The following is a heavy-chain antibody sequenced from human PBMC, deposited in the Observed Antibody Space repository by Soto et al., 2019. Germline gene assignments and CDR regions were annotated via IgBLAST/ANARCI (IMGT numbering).Heavy chain of an antibody. CDR3: ASQSYSSSFKNYYYYGMDV. Sequence: QVQLQESGPGLVKPSETLSLTCTVSGGSISSYYWSWIRQPPGKGLEWIGYIYYSGSTNYNPSLKSRVTISVDTSKNQFSLKLSSVTAADTAVYYCASQSYSSSFKNYYYYGMDVWGQGTTVTVSS. V-gene: IGHV4-59*01. CDR1: GGSISSYY. CDR2: IYYSGST. J-gene: IGHJ6*02. D-gene: IGHD6-6*01.